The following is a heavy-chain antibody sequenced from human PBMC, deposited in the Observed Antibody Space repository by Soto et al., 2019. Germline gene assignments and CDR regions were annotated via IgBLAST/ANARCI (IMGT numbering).Heavy chain of an antibody. Sequence: SGPTLVNPTQTLTLTCAFSGFSLSTSGMRVSWIRQPPGKALEWLARIDWDDDKFYSTSLKTRLTISKDTSKNQVVLTMTNMDPVDTATYYCARMYSNYDLDYWGQGTLVTVSS. V-gene: IGHV2-70*04. J-gene: IGHJ4*02. CDR3: ARMYSNYDLDY. CDR2: IDWDDDK. CDR1: GFSLSTSGMR. D-gene: IGHD4-4*01.